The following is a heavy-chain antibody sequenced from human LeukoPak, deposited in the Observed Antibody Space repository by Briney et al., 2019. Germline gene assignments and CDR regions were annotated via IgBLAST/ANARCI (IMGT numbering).Heavy chain of an antibody. CDR2: IHPRGST. CDR1: GGSFSDYY. V-gene: IGHV4-34*01. Sequence: SETLSLTCAVYGGSFSDYYCTWICQPPGKGLEWIGEIHPRGSTYYNPSLMSRVTLSLDTSKNQFSLRLSPVTAADTAVYFCARGLDPYKSGLDWGQGTLVTVSS. D-gene: IGHD1-26*01. J-gene: IGHJ4*02. CDR3: ARGLDPYKSGLD.